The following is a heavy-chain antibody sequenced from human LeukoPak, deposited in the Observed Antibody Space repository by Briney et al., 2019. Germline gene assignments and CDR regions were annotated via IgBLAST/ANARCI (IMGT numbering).Heavy chain of an antibody. CDR2: INPSGGST. Sequence: ASVKVSCKASGYTFTSYYMRWVRQAPGQGLEWMGIINPSGGSTSYAQKFQGRVTMTRDTPTSTVYMELSSLRSEDTAVYYCASEQPTVTTGNFDYWGQGTLVTVSS. CDR3: ASEQPTVTTGNFDY. D-gene: IGHD4-17*01. CDR1: GYTFTSYY. V-gene: IGHV1-46*01. J-gene: IGHJ4*02.